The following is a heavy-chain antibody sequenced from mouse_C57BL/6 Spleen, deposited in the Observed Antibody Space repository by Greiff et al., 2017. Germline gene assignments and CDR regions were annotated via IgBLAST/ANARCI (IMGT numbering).Heavy chain of an antibody. J-gene: IGHJ2*01. CDR2: IRNKANGYTT. CDR1: GFTFTDYY. CDR3: AREDSSGYYFDY. Sequence: EVQGVESGGGLVQPGGSLSLSCAASGFTFTDYYMSWVRQPPWKALEWLGFIRNKANGYTTEYSASVKGRFTISRDNSQSILYLQMNALRAEDSATYYCAREDSSGYYFDYWGQGTTLTVSS. D-gene: IGHD3-2*02. V-gene: IGHV7-3*01.